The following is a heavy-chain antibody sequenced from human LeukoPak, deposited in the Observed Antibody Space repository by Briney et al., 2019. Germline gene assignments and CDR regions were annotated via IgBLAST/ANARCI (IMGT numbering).Heavy chain of an antibody. CDR2: ISGSGGST. V-gene: IGHV3-23*01. D-gene: IGHD5-12*01. Sequence: GGPLRLSCAASGFTFSSYGMSWVRQAPGKGLEWVSAISGSGGSTYYADSVKGRFTISRDNSKNTLYLQMNSLRAEDTAVYYCAKAAYYSGYGVYFDYWGQGTLVTVSS. J-gene: IGHJ4*02. CDR1: GFTFSSYG. CDR3: AKAAYYSGYGVYFDY.